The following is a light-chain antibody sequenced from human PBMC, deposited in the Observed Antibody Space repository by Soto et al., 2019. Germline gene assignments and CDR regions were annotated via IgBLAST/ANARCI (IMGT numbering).Light chain of an antibody. CDR2: DAS. Sequence: DIQKSQSPSTLSASVGDRVTITCRASQTISSWLAWYQQKPGKAPTLLIYDASTLERGVPSRFSGTGSGTEFTLSIDSLQPDDFATYYCQQYHTSSITFGQGTRLEI. CDR3: QQYHTSSIT. V-gene: IGKV1-5*01. J-gene: IGKJ5*01. CDR1: QTISSW.